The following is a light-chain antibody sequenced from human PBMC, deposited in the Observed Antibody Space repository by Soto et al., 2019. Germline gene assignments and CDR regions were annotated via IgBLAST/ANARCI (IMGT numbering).Light chain of an antibody. J-gene: IGKJ3*01. V-gene: IGKV1-27*01. CDR3: QKYNSALQIT. CDR1: QGISNY. Sequence: DIQMTQSPSSLSASVGDRVTITCRASQGISNYLAWYQQKPGKVPKLLIYAASTLQSGVPSRFSGSGSGTDFTLTISSLQPEDVATYYCQKYNSALQITFGHGTKVDIK. CDR2: AAS.